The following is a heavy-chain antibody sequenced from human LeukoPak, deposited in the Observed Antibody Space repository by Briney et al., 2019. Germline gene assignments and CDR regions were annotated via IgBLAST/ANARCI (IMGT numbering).Heavy chain of an antibody. Sequence: PGGSLRLSCAASGFTFDDYGLSWVRQAPGKGLEWVSSISSSSSYIYYADSVKGRFTISRDNAKNSLYLQMNSLRAEDTAVYYCASGYSYGYVYWGQGTLVTVSS. CDR2: ISSSSSYI. V-gene: IGHV3-21*01. J-gene: IGHJ4*02. D-gene: IGHD5-18*01. CDR1: GFTFDDYG. CDR3: ASGYSYGYVY.